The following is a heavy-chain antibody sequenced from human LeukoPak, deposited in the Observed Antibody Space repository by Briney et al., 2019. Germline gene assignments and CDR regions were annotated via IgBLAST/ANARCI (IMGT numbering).Heavy chain of an antibody. D-gene: IGHD2-21*02. CDR3: ATLSYAGVTFENYFDY. CDR1: GYSFTSYW. CDR2: IYPGDSDT. Sequence: GESLKISCKGSGYSFTSYWIGWVRQMPGKGLEWMGIIYPGDSDTRYSPSFQGRVTISADKSISTAYLQWSSLKASDTAMYYCATLSYAGVTFENYFDYWGQGTPVTVSS. J-gene: IGHJ4*02. V-gene: IGHV5-51*01.